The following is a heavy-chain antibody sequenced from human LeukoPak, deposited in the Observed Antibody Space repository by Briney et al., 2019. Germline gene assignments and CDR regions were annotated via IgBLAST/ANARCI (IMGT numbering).Heavy chain of an antibody. J-gene: IGHJ5*02. V-gene: IGHV1-24*01. CDR2: FDPEDGET. CDR1: GYTLTELS. CDR3: ARVSFGSPYNWFDP. D-gene: IGHD3-10*01. Sequence: GASVKVSCKVSGYTLTELSMHWVRQAPGKGLEWMGGFDPEDGETIYAQKFQGRVTMTEDTSTDTAYMELSSPRSEDTAVYYCARVSFGSPYNWFDPWGQGTLVTVSS.